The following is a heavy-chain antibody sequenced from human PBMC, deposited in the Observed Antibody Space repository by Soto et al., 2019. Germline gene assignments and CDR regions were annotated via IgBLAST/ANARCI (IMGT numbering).Heavy chain of an antibody. D-gene: IGHD6-19*01. Sequence: PSQTLSLTCAIFGDSLSSNSAIWNWFRQSPSRGLEWLGRTYYTSKWYNDYAVSVKSRISINPDTSKNQVSLQLNSVTPEDTAVYYSARVYSSGWSFYYGTDVWGQGTTVTVSS. CDR2: TYYTSKWYN. CDR3: ARVYSSGWSFYYGTDV. CDR1: GDSLSSNSAI. J-gene: IGHJ6*02. V-gene: IGHV6-1*01.